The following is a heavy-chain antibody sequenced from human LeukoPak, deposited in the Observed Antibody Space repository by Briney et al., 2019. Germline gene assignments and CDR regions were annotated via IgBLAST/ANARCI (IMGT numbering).Heavy chain of an antibody. D-gene: IGHD6-19*01. Sequence: ASVKVSCKASGYTFTSYDINWVRQATGQGLEWMGWMNPNSGNTGYAQKFQGRGTMTRHTSISPAYMELSSLRYEATAVYYCARIRAGYSSGWYYYYYGMDVWGQGTTVTVSS. J-gene: IGHJ6*02. CDR3: ARIRAGYSSGWYYYYYGMDV. V-gene: IGHV1-8*01. CDR1: GYTFTSYD. CDR2: MNPNSGNT.